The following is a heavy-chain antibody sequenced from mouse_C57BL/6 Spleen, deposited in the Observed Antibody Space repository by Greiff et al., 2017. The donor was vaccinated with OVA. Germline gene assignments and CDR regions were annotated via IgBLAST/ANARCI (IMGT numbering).Heavy chain of an antibody. CDR2: INPSNGGT. V-gene: IGHV1-53*01. J-gene: IGHJ2*01. D-gene: IGHD2-4*01. CDR1: GYTFTSYW. CDR3: ARGYYDYDVLDY. Sequence: VQLQESGTELVKPGASVKLSCKASGYTFTSYWMHWVKQRPGQGLEWIGNINPSNGGTNYNEKFKSKATLTVDKSSSTAYMQLSSLTSEDSAVYYCARGYYDYDVLDYWGQGTTLTVSS.